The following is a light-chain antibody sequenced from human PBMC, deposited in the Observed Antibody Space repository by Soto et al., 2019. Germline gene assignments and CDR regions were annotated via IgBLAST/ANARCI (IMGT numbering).Light chain of an antibody. J-gene: IGKJ5*01. V-gene: IGKV3-15*01. CDR2: GAS. CDR3: QQRHMWPIT. Sequence: EILMTQSPDTLSVSPGERVTLSCRASRTVSNRLAWYQHKPGQAPRLLISGASTGATGIPPRFRGSGSGTDFTLTISSLEPEDSAVYYCQQRHMWPITFGQGTRLEI. CDR1: RTVSNR.